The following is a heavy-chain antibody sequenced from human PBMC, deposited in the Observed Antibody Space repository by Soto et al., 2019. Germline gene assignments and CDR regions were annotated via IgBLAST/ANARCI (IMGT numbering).Heavy chain of an antibody. CDR3: ARVVPGAEAWFGP. D-gene: IGHD2-2*01. V-gene: IGHV1-18*01. CDR1: GYTFSNYG. CDR2: ISLYSDGT. Sequence: ASVKVSCRTSGYTFSNYGIAWVRQAPGQPLEWLGWISLYSDGTNYAQKFQGRVSMTTDTSTTTAYMELRSLRSDDTAVYYCARVVPGAEAWFGPWGQGTLVTVSS. J-gene: IGHJ5*02.